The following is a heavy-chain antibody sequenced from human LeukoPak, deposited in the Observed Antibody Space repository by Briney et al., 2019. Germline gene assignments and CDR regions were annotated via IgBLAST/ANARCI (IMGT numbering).Heavy chain of an antibody. Sequence: GGSLRFSCAASEFTFSSYAMSWVRQAPGKGLEWVSCISASGGTTYYADSVKGRFTISRDNSRNTLYLQMNSLRAEDTAVYYCAKDLTGHTTPLFDYWGQGTLVIVSS. CDR2: ISASGGTT. V-gene: IGHV3-23*01. CDR3: AKDLTGHTTPLFDY. CDR1: EFTFSSYA. J-gene: IGHJ4*02. D-gene: IGHD3-9*01.